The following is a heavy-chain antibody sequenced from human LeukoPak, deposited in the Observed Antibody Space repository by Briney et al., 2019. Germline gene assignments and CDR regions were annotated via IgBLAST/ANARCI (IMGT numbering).Heavy chain of an antibody. V-gene: IGHV1-2*04. CDR2: INPNSGGT. CDR1: GYTFTGYY. Sequence: GASVKVSCKASGYTFTGYYMHWVRQAPGQGLEWMGWINPNSGGTNYAQKFQGWVTMTRDTSISTAYMELSRLRSDDTAVYYCARDLGDLVRGVISGWFDPWGQGTLVTVSS. CDR3: ARDLGDLVRGVISGWFDP. J-gene: IGHJ5*02. D-gene: IGHD3-10*01.